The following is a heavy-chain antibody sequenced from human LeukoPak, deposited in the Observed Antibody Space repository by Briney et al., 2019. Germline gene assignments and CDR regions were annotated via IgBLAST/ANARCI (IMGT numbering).Heavy chain of an antibody. V-gene: IGHV3-23*01. J-gene: IGHJ4*02. CDR1: GFTFSSFG. D-gene: IGHD2-2*01. CDR2: ISGIGGST. CDR3: SKGSSLFFDY. Sequence: GGSLRLSCAASGFTFSSFGMSWLRQAPGKGLEWVSAISGIGGSTNHADSVKGRFTISRDNSKNMLYLQMNSLRAEDTAVYFCSKGSSLFFDYWGQGTLVTVSS.